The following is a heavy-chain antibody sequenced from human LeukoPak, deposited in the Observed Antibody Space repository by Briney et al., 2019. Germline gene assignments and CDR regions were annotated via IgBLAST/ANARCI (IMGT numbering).Heavy chain of an antibody. J-gene: IGHJ6*03. D-gene: IGHD3-3*01. CDR2: INHSGST. Sequence: PSETLSLTCAVYGGSFSGYYWSWIRQPPGKGLEWIGEINHSGSTNYNPSLKSRVTISVDTSKNQFSLKLGSVTAADTAVYYCAREFSELRFLEWLGDPYYYYMDVWGKGTTVTVSS. CDR3: AREFSELRFLEWLGDPYYYYMDV. V-gene: IGHV4-34*01. CDR1: GGSFSGYY.